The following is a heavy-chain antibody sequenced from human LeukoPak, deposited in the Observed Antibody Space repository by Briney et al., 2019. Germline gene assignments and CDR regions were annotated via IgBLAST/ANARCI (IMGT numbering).Heavy chain of an antibody. J-gene: IGHJ3*01. CDR2: IYYSGST. CDR1: GDSISSYY. Sequence: SETLSLTCTVSGDSISSYYWSWIRLPPGKGLEWIGYIYYSGSTIYNPSLKSRVTMSLDTSKNQFSLKLRSVTAADTAVYYCARGVISTDAFDVWGQGTMVTVSS. D-gene: IGHD3-3*02. CDR3: ARGVISTDAFDV. V-gene: IGHV4-59*01.